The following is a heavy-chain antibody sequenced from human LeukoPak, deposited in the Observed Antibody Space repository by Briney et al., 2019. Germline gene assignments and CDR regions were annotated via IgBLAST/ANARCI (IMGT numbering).Heavy chain of an antibody. CDR3: ARYNGRDDI. Sequence: PSETLSLTCTVPGGSISSHYWSWIRQPPGKGLEWIGRIHISGSTDYNPSLKSRVTISVDTSKNQFSLRLGSVTAADTAVYYCARYNGRDDIWGQGTMVSVSS. CDR2: IHISGST. V-gene: IGHV4-4*09. CDR1: GGSISSHY. J-gene: IGHJ3*02. D-gene: IGHD1-14*01.